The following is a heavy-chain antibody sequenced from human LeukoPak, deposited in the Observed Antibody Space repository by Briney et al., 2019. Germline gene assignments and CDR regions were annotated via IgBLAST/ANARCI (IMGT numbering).Heavy chain of an antibody. J-gene: IGHJ6*02. Sequence: PGGSLRLSCAASGFTFSSHGMSWVRQAPGKGLEWVSGISGSGSHIYYTDSVKGRFTISRDNSKNTLNLQMNSLRAEDTAVYYCAKYMVRGVILYYYGMDVWGQGTTVTVSS. CDR2: ISGSGSHI. CDR3: AKYMVRGVILYYYGMDV. D-gene: IGHD3-10*01. V-gene: IGHV3-23*01. CDR1: GFTFSSHG.